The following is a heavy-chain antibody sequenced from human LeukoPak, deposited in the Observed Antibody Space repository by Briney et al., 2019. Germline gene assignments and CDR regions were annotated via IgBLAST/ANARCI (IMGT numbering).Heavy chain of an antibody. J-gene: IGHJ4*02. CDR1: GYTFTGYY. V-gene: IGHV1-2*02. Sequence: GASVKVSCKASGYTFTGYYMHWVRQAPGQGLEWMGWINPNSGGTNYAQKFQGRVTMTRDTSISTAYMELSRLRSEDTAVYYCAAHAEIAVAGTDIDYWGQGTLVTVSS. CDR3: AAHAEIAVAGTDIDY. D-gene: IGHD6-19*01. CDR2: INPNSGGT.